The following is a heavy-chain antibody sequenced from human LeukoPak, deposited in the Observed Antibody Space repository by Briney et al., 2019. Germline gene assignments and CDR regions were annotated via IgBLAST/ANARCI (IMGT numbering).Heavy chain of an antibody. V-gene: IGHV1-2*02. CDR2: INPNSGGT. CDR3: ARDQTMALGYSGYDSGLFDY. Sequence: ASVKVSCKASGYTFTGYYMHWVRQAPGQGLEWMGWINPNSGGTNYAQKFQGRVTMTRDTSISTAYMELSRLRSDDTAVYYCARDQTMALGYSGYDSGLFDYWGQGTLVTVSS. CDR1: GYTFTGYY. J-gene: IGHJ4*02. D-gene: IGHD5-12*01.